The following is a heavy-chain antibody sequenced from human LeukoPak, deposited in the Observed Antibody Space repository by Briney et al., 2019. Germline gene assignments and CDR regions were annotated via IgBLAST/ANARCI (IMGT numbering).Heavy chain of an antibody. D-gene: IGHD3-22*01. J-gene: IGHJ3*02. CDR2: IYYSGST. CDR3: ASQDYYDSSGYYGPGAFDI. Sequence: SETLSLTCTVSDGSISSSSYYWGWIRQPPGKGLEWIGSIYYSGSTYYNPSLKSRVTISVDTSKNQFSLKLSSVTAADTAVYYCASQDYYDSSGYYGPGAFDIWGQGTMVTVSS. CDR1: DGSISSSSYY. V-gene: IGHV4-39*01.